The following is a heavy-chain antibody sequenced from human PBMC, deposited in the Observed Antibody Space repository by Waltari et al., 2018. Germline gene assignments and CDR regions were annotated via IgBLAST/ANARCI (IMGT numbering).Heavy chain of an antibody. CDR1: GFTFTGYW. Sequence: EVQLVESGGGLVQPGGSLGLSCAASGFTFTGYWMSWVRQAPGKGPEFVANIKEDGSEKNYVDSVKGRFIISRDNAKNSVYLQMNSLRVEDTAVYYCAREARSPTNWGQGTLVTASS. CDR3: AREARSPTN. D-gene: IGHD6-6*01. J-gene: IGHJ4*02. V-gene: IGHV3-7*03. CDR2: IKEDGSEK.